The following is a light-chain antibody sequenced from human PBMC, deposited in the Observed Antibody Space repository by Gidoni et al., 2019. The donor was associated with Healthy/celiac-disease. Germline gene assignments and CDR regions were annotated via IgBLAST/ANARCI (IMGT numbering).Light chain of an antibody. CDR3: QQYGSTPPLT. V-gene: IGKV3-20*01. CDR2: GAY. Sequence: DIVSTQSPGTLSVPPGERATLSCRASQSVSSSYLAWYPQNPGQAARPLIYGAYSRGTGIPDRLSGSGCGTEFTINISRLEPEEVGVYYCQQYGSTPPLTFGHGTKVDIK. J-gene: IGKJ3*01. CDR1: QSVSSSY.